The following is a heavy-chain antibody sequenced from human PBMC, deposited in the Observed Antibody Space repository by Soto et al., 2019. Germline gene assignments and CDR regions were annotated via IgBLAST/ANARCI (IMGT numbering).Heavy chain of an antibody. V-gene: IGHV3-15*01. D-gene: IGHD2-15*01. CDR2: IKSKADGETK. J-gene: IGHJ5*02. CDR3: CVVKRRDQYSTSGYWFDP. CDR1: GFTFSHAW. Sequence: RLSCAASGFTFSHAWMGWVRQAPGKGLEWVGRIKSKADGETKDYGAPVRGRFTISRDDSKDTLYLQMNSLRIEDTAVYYCCVVKRRDQYSTSGYWFDPWGPGTLVTVSS.